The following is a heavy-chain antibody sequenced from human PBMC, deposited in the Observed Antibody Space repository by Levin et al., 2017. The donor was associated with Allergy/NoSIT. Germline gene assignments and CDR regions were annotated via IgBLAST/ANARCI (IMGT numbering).Heavy chain of an antibody. J-gene: IGHJ3*01. CDR2: ISGSGDST. CDR3: AEVACPISDCLNPPNIDVFDL. CDR1: VFYFNTYA. Sequence: PGESLKISCAASVFYFNTYAMNWVRQAPGKGLEWVSAISGSGDSTYYADSVKGRFTISRDNSRNTVSLQMNSLRAEDTAVYFCAEVACPISDCLNPPNIDVFDLWGQGTMVTVSS. V-gene: IGHV3-23*01. D-gene: IGHD3-3*02.